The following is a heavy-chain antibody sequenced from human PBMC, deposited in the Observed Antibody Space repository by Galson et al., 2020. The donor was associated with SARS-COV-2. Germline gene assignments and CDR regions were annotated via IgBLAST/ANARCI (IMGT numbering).Heavy chain of an antibody. CDR3: ARDPSSSWYNWFDP. CDR2: ISSSGSTV. V-gene: IGHV3-48*03. D-gene: IGHD6-13*01. CDR1: GFTFSSYE. Sequence: GGSLRLSCAASGFTFSSYEMNWVRQAPGKGLEWVSYISSSGSTVYYADSVKGRFTISRDNAKKSLYLQMNGLGAEDTALYYCARDPSSSWYNWFDPWGQGTLVTVSS. J-gene: IGHJ5*02.